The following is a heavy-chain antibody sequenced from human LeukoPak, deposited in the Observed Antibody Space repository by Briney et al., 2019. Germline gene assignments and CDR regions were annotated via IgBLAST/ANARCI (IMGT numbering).Heavy chain of an antibody. CDR2: ISGSGGKT. V-gene: IGHV3-23*01. J-gene: IGHJ4*02. Sequence: GGSLRLSCAASGFTFSSYAMSWVRQAPGKGLGWVSVISGSGGKTYYADFVKGRFTISRDNSKNTLYLQMNSLRAEDTAVYYCAKGPIEAAANGLYFDYWGQGTLVTVSS. D-gene: IGHD6-13*01. CDR1: GFTFSSYA. CDR3: AKGPIEAAANGLYFDY.